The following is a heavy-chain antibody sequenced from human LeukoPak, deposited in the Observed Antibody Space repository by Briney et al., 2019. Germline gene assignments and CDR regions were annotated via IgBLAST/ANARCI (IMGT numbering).Heavy chain of an antibody. CDR1: GYTFTSYD. CDR2: MNPNSGNT. V-gene: IGHV1-8*01. CDR3: ASYYYGSGSYYNRETFDY. J-gene: IGHJ4*02. D-gene: IGHD3-10*01. Sequence: ASVKVSCKASGYTFTSYDINWVRQATGQGLEWMGLMNPNSGNTGYAQKFQGRVTMTRNTSISTAYMELSSLRSEDTAVYYCASYYYGSGSYYNRETFDYWGQGTLVTVPS.